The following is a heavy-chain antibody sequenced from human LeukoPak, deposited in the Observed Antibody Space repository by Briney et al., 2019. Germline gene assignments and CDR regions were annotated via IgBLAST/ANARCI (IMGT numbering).Heavy chain of an antibody. D-gene: IGHD2-2*03. V-gene: IGHV5-51*01. J-gene: IGHJ3*01. CDR2: IYPGDSET. CDR3: ARQRGYRMTKDGFDV. CDR1: GYTFSDYW. Sequence: GESLKISCKASGYTFSDYWIGWVRHMPGKGLEWMTIIYPGDSETRYSPSLQGQVTISADKSINAAYLQWSSLKASDSGMYYCARQRGYRMTKDGFDVWGQGTMVTVSS.